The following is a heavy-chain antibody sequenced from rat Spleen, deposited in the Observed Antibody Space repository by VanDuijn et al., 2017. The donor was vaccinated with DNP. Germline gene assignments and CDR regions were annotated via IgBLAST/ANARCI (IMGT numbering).Heavy chain of an antibody. D-gene: IGHD1-12*01. CDR3: TRHRTIMPYYYAMDA. V-gene: IGHV5-7*01. CDR1: GFTFSDYY. CDR2: ISYNGGTT. Sequence: EVLLVESDGGLVQPGRSLKLSCAVSGFTFSDYYMAWVRQAPAKGLEWVATISYNGGTTYYRDTVKGRFTISSDNAQSTLYLKMDSLRSEETATYNCTRHRTIMPYYYAMDAWGQGASVTVSS. J-gene: IGHJ4*01.